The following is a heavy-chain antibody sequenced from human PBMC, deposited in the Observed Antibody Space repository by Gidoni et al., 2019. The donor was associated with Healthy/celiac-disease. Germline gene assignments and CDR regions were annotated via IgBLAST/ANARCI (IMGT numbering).Heavy chain of an antibody. CDR2: IRAYNGNT. J-gene: IGHJ5*02. CDR1: GYTFTSYG. Sequence: QVQLVQSGAEVKKPGASVKVSCKASGYTFTSYGISWVRQDPGQGLEWMGWIRAYNGNTNYAQKLQGRVTMTTDTSTSTAYMELRSLRSDDTAVYYCARDRAQGIHYTAWFDPWGQGTLVTVSS. D-gene: IGHD3-3*01. CDR3: ARDRAQGIHYTAWFDP. V-gene: IGHV1-18*01.